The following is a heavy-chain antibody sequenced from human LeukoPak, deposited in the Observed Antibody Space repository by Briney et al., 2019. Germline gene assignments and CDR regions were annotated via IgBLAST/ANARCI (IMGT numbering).Heavy chain of an antibody. V-gene: IGHV3-66*01. CDR2: IYSGGST. J-gene: IGHJ4*02. CDR1: GFTVSSNY. CDR3: ARDRRGDYDSSGYYSKFDY. D-gene: IGHD3-22*01. Sequence: GGSLRLSCAASGFTVSSNYMSWVRQAPGKGLEWVSVIYSGGSTYYADSVKGRFTISGDNSKNTLYLQMNSLRAEDTAVYYCARDRRGDYDSSGYYSKFDYWGQGTLVTVSS.